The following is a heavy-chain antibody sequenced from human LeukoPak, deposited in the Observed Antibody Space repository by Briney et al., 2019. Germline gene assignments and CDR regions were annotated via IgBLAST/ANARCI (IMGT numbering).Heavy chain of an antibody. D-gene: IGHD2-2*01. J-gene: IGHJ5*02. CDR3: AKGVVPAAKGGWFDP. Sequence: PGGSLRLSCAASGFTFSSYGMHWVRQAPGKGLERVAVISYDGSNKYYADSVKGRFTISRDNSKNTLYLQMNSLRAEDTAVYYCAKGVVPAAKGGWFDPWGQGTLVTVSS. V-gene: IGHV3-30*18. CDR1: GFTFSSYG. CDR2: ISYDGSNK.